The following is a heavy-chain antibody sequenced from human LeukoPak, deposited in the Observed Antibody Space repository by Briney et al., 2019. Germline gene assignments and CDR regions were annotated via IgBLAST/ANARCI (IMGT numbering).Heavy chain of an antibody. CDR2: IDPSDSYT. J-gene: IGHJ6*02. CDR3: ARRVLPATSYYYYSGMDV. V-gene: IGHV5-10-1*01. Sequence: GESLKISCKGSGYSFTSYWISWVRQMPGKGLEWVGRIDPSDSYTNYSPSLQGHVTISADKSISTAYLQWTSLKASDTAMYYCARRVLPATSYYYYSGMDVWGQGTTVTVSS. CDR1: GYSFTSYW. D-gene: IGHD2-2*01.